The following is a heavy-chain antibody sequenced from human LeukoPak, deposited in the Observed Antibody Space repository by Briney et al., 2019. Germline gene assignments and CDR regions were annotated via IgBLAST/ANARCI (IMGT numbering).Heavy chain of an antibody. D-gene: IGHD3-10*01. V-gene: IGHV3-20*04. Sequence: GGSLRLSCAASGFTFDDYGMSWVRQAPGKGMEWVSGINWNGGSTVYADSVKGGVTISRENTKNSVYLQMNSLRAEETAVYYCARGPREYYGSNYYFDYWGQGTLVTVSS. CDR3: ARGPREYYGSNYYFDY. J-gene: IGHJ4*02. CDR2: INWNGGST. CDR1: GFTFDDYG.